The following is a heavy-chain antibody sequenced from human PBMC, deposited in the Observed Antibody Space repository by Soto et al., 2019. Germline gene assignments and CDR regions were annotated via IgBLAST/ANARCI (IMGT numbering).Heavy chain of an antibody. D-gene: IGHD3-16*01. CDR1: GGSSSSYY. CDR3: ARASPPHGGSDY. CDR2: IYYSGST. J-gene: IGHJ4*02. Sequence: QVQLQESGPGLVKPSETLSLTCTVSGGSSSSYYWSWIRQPPGKGLEWIGYIYYSGSTNYNPSLKSRVTISVDTSKNQFSLKLSSVTAADTAVYYCARASPPHGGSDYWGQGTLVTVSS. V-gene: IGHV4-59*01.